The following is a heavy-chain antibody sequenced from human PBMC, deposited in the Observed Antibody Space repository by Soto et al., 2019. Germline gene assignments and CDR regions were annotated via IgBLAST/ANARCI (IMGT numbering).Heavy chain of an antibody. CDR3: EREVRRSGTKNFFDY. Sequence: QVLLEQSGTEVKKPASSVKVSCKASGGTFNSHAINWVRQAPEQGLEWMGGIMPVFGTTDYAQKFQGRLTNTADEATITLYMELSGLTADDTAIYYCEREVRRSGTKNFFDYVGQGTLVIVSS. D-gene: IGHD1-7*01. CDR1: GGTFNSHA. CDR2: IMPVFGTT. J-gene: IGHJ4*02. V-gene: IGHV1-69*01.